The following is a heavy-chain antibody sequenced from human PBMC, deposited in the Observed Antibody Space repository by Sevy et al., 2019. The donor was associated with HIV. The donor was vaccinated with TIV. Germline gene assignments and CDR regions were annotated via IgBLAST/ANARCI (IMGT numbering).Heavy chain of an antibody. J-gene: IGHJ5*02. CDR1: AFTFSTYA. CDR2: ISYDGSHK. Sequence: GGSLRLSCAASAFTFSTYAMHWVRQAPGKGLEWVAVISYDGSHKYYADSVKGRFTISRDDFKSSLYLQMNTLRAEDTAVYYCARDSWYSVNWYPRFDPWGQGTLVTVSS. V-gene: IGHV3-30*03. CDR3: ARDSWYSVNWYPRFDP. D-gene: IGHD1-26*01.